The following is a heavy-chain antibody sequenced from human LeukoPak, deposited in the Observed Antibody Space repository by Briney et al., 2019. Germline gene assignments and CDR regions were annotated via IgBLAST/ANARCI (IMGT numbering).Heavy chain of an antibody. CDR3: AKDRSLPGSYYIRHNFDY. D-gene: IGHD3-10*01. CDR1: GFTSSSYG. Sequence: GGSLRLSCAASGFTSSSYGMHWVRQAPGKGLEWVAFIRYDGSNKYYADSVKGRFTISRDNSKNTLYLQMNSLRAEDTAVYYCAKDRSLPGSYYIRHNFDYWGQGTLVTVSS. J-gene: IGHJ4*02. V-gene: IGHV3-30*02. CDR2: IRYDGSNK.